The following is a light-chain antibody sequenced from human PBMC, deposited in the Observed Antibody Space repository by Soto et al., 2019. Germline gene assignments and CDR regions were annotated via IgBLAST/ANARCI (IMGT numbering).Light chain of an antibody. CDR1: SSDIGGYYY. J-gene: IGLJ1*01. CDR2: QVT. V-gene: IGLV2-14*01. CDR3: TSYSSSDIFYV. Sequence: QSALTQPASVSGSPGQSITISCTGTSSDIGGYYYVSWYQHHPGKAPKLLIYQVTNRPSRDSNRFSVSKSGNTASLTISGLQADNEADYYCTSYSSSDIFYVFGTGTKVTVL.